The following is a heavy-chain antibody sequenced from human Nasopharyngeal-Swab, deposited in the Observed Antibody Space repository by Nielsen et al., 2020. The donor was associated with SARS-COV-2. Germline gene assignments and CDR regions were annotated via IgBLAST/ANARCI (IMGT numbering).Heavy chain of an antibody. J-gene: IGHJ4*02. CDR2: IGTAGDT. V-gene: IGHV3-13*01. D-gene: IGHD5-18*01. CDR3: ARGPVDTAMTRGLFDY. CDR1: GFTFSSYD. Sequence: ESLKISCAASGFTFSSYDMHWVRQATGKGLEWVSAIGTAGDTYYPGSVKGRFTISRENAKNSLYLQMNSLRAGDTAVYYCARGPVDTAMTRGLFDYWGQGTLVTVSS.